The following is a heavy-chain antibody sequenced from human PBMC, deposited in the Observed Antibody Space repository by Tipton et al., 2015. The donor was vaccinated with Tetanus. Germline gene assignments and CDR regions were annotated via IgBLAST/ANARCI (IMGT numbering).Heavy chain of an antibody. CDR2: ITFDGNTK. J-gene: IGHJ4*02. Sequence: SLRLSCTASGYLFSSFDIHWVRQAPGKGLEWVAVITFDGNTKYYADSVKGRFTLSRDNSQSTLYLQMNSLKVEDTAVYYCAREDGGPTLDYFDSWGQGALVIVSS. D-gene: IGHD3-16*01. V-gene: IGHV3-30-3*01. CDR1: GYLFSSFD. CDR3: AREDGGPTLDYFDS.